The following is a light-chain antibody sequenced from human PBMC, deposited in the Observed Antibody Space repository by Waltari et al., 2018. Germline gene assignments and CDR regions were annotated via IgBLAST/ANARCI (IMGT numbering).Light chain of an antibody. J-gene: IGKJ4*01. CDR3: QQYGSAPNT. CDR1: QTVSRSY. CDR2: DAS. Sequence: EILLTQSPGTLSLSPGERATLSCRASQTVSRSYLAWYRQKRGQAPRLLIFDASSRATDIPDRFSGSVSGTDFTLTISRLEPEDFAVYYCQQYGSAPNTFGGGTKVEIK. V-gene: IGKV3-20*01.